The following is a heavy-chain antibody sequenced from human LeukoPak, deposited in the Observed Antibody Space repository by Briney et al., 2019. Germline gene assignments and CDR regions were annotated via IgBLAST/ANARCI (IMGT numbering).Heavy chain of an antibody. D-gene: IGHD3-10*01. J-gene: IGHJ3*02. CDR3: GRLITMVRGAYIGPYDAFDI. CDR1: GGTFSSYT. CDR2: IIPIFGTA. Sequence: SVKVSCTASGGTFSSYTISWVRQPPGQGLQWMGGIIPIFGTANYAQKFQGRVTITADESTSTAYMELSSLRSEDTAVYYCGRLITMVRGAYIGPYDAFDIWGQGTMVTVSS. V-gene: IGHV1-69*13.